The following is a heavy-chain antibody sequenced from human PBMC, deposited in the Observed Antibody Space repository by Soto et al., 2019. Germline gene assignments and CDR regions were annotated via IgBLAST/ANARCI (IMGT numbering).Heavy chain of an antibody. CDR3: VREPRYCSGGSCSIMGDAFDI. CDR2: IYNEFT. V-gene: IGHV3-66*01. Sequence: EVQLVESGGGLVQPGGSLRLSCFASGFSVTDIYMNWFRQAPGKGLEWFSVIYNEFTDYADSVRGRFSIATDSSKNARYLQLNRLRGEDSAVYYCVREPRYCSGGSCSIMGDAFDIWGQGTKVTVSS. CDR1: GFSVTDIY. D-gene: IGHD2-15*01. J-gene: IGHJ3*02.